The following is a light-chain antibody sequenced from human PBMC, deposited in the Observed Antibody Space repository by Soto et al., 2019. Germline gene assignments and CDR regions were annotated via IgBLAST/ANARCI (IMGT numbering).Light chain of an antibody. CDR2: DVS. Sequence: QSALTQPRSVSGSPGQSVTISCTGTSSYVGGYNYVSWYQQHPGKAPNLMIFDVSKRPSGVPDRFSGSKSGNTASLTISGLQADDEADYYCCSYTGTYTLVFGPGTKVTVL. CDR1: SSYVGGYNY. CDR3: CSYTGTYTLV. J-gene: IGLJ1*01. V-gene: IGLV2-11*01.